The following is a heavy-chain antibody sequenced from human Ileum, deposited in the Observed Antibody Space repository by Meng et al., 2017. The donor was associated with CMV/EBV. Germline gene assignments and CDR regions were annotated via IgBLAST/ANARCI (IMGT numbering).Heavy chain of an antibody. V-gene: IGHV4-34*01. CDR3: ATNSDYY. Sequence: QPQQGGAGLLQPPDALSLTCSVDVGSFSYYYWIWSRHSPGKGLEWIGEVHHSGITNYNPSLKIRVPISVDTSKNQFFLKLTSVTAADTGLYYCATNSDYYWGQGTLVTVSS. J-gene: IGHJ4*02. CDR1: VGSFSYYY. CDR2: VHHSGIT. D-gene: IGHD4-23*01.